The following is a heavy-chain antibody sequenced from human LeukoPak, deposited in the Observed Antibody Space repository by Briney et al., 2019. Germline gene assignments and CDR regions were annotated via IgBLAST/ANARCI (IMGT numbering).Heavy chain of an antibody. CDR2: IYYSGST. J-gene: IGHJ4*02. CDR1: GGSTNNYY. Sequence: SETLSLTCTVSGGSTNNYYWSWIRQPPGKGLEWIGYIYYSGSTNYNPSLKSRVTISVDTSKNQFSLNLSTLTAADTAVYYCARHRGSGYPYFDYWGQGTLVTVSS. D-gene: IGHD3-22*01. V-gene: IGHV4-59*01. CDR3: ARHRGSGYPYFDY.